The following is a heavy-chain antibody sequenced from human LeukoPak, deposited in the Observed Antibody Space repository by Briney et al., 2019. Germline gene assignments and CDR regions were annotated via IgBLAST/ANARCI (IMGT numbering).Heavy chain of an antibody. CDR1: GYTFTSYD. J-gene: IGHJ3*02. CDR2: MNPNSGNT. V-gene: IGHV1-8*03. CDR3: ARVPHDFWSGLEAFDI. Sequence: GASVKVSCKASGYTFTSYDINWVRQATGQGLEWMGWMNPNSGNTGYAQKFQGRVTITRNTSISTAYMELSSLRSEDTAVYYCARVPHDFWSGLEAFDIWGQGTMVTVSS. D-gene: IGHD3-3*01.